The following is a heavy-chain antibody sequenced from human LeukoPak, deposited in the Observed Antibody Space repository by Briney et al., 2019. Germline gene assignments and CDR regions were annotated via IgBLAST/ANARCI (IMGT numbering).Heavy chain of an antibody. CDR2: INPANGAT. Sequence: ASVKVSCKASGYTFTGYYTHWVRQAPGQGLEWVCGINPANGATHFAQKFRGRFTVTRDTAISTGYVELSGLTSDDTAVYYCAMELLVPIPLKAFHYWGQGTLVTVSS. V-gene: IGHV1-2*02. CDR3: AMELLVPIPLKAFHY. D-gene: IGHD6-13*01. J-gene: IGHJ4*02. CDR1: GYTFTGYY.